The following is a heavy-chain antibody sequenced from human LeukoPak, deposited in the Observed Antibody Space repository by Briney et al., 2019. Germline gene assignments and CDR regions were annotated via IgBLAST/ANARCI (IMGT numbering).Heavy chain of an antibody. CDR2: IYTSGST. CDR3: ARDMRHNYYDSSGYYYVSYYYYMDV. Sequence: WESLSLTCTLSGGSISSYYWRCIRQPAGEGLEWIGCIYTSGSTNYNPSLKSRVPMSVDTSKNQFSLKLSSVTAADTSVYYCARDMRHNYYDSSGYYYVSYYYYMDVWGKGTTVTVSS. D-gene: IGHD3-22*01. CDR1: GGSISSYY. V-gene: IGHV4-4*07. J-gene: IGHJ6*03.